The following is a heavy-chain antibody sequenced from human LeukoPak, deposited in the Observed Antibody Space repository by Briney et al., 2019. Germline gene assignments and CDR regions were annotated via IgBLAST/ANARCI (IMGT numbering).Heavy chain of an antibody. CDR1: GFTFRNYA. CDR3: AKGSSGWYPFSWFDP. Sequence: GGSLRLSCAASGFTFRNYAMSWVRQAPGKGLEWVSGISGSGGSTDYADSVKGRFTISRDNSKNTLYLQMNSLRAGDTAVYYCAKGSSGWYPFSWFDPWGQGTLVTVSS. V-gene: IGHV3-23*01. CDR2: ISGSGGST. D-gene: IGHD6-19*01. J-gene: IGHJ5*02.